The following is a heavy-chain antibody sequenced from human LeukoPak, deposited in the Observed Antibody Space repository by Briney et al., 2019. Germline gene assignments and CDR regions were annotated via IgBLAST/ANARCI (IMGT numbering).Heavy chain of an antibody. J-gene: IGHJ4*02. CDR1: GFTFSSYG. V-gene: IGHV3-33*06. D-gene: IGHD6-19*01. Sequence: GGSLRLSCAASGFTFSSYGMHWVRQAPGKGLEWVAVIWYDGSNKYYADSVKGRFTISRDNSKNTLYLQMNSLRAEDTAVYYCAKGYSSGWMEYWGQGTLVTVSS. CDR3: AKGYSSGWMEY. CDR2: IWYDGSNK.